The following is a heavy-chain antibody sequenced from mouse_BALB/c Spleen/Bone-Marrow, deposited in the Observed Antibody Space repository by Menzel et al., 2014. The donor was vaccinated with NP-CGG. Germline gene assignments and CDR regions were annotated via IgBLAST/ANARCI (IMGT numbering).Heavy chain of an antibody. D-gene: IGHD1-2*01. V-gene: IGHV4-2*02. CDR1: GFDFGGYW. J-gene: IGHJ2*01. CDR3: ARLGHYGCHDN. CDR2: INPGSSTI. Sequence: DVMLVESGGGLVQPGGSLNLACVASGFDFGGYWMSWARQAPGKGLEWIGEINPGSSTINYSPSLKDKFIISRDNAKNTLYLQMSKVRSEDTALYYCARLGHYGCHDNWGQGTTRTVSS.